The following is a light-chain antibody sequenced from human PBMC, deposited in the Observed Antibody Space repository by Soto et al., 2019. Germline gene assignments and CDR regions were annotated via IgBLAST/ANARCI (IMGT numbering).Light chain of an antibody. Sequence: PGERATLSCRASQSVGIKVTWYQQKPGQAPRLLMPGPSTRATGIPDRFSGSGSGTDFTLTISSLEPEDFAVYYCQQRSNWPPITFGQGTRLEIK. J-gene: IGKJ5*01. CDR2: GPS. V-gene: IGKV3-11*01. CDR1: QSVGIK. CDR3: QQRSNWPPIT.